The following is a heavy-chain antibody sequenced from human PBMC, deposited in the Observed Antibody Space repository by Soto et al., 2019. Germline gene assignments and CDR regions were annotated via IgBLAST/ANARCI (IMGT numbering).Heavy chain of an antibody. CDR1: GYTFTSYG. J-gene: IGHJ3*02. D-gene: IGHD3-22*01. V-gene: IGHV1-18*01. CDR3: ARIPRYYYDSSGYYRAFDI. CDR2: ISAYNGNT. Sequence: QVPLVQSGAEVKKPGASVKVSCKASGYTFTSYGISWVRQAPGQGLEWMGWISAYNGNTNYAQKLQGRVTMTTDTSTSTAYMELRSLRSDDTAVYYCARIPRYYYDSSGYYRAFDIWGQGTMVTVSS.